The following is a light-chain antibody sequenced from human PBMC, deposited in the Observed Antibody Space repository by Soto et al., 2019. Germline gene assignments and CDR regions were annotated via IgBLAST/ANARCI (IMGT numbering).Light chain of an antibody. Sequence: QSALTQPASVSGSPGQSITISCIGSSSDVGGYNYVSWYQHHPGRVPKPMIFEVSDRPSGVSSRFSGSKSGNTAYLTISGLQAEDEADYYCSSFSSTSTIVFGGGTPLTVL. CDR2: EVS. CDR3: SSFSSTSTIV. V-gene: IGLV2-14*01. CDR1: SSDVGGYNY. J-gene: IGLJ7*01.